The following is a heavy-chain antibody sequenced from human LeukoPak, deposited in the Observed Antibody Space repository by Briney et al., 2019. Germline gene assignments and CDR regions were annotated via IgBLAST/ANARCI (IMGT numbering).Heavy chain of an antibody. J-gene: IGHJ4*02. CDR3: ARSSNLHYFDY. Sequence: SQTLSLTCAISGDSVSNNSAIWIWIRQSPSRGLQWLGGTYYRSKWYNDYAVSVKSRITLNVDTSKNQFSLQLNSVTPEDTAVYYCARSSNLHYFDYWGQGTQVTVSP. V-gene: IGHV6-1*01. CDR2: TYYRSKWYN. CDR1: GDSVSNNSAI.